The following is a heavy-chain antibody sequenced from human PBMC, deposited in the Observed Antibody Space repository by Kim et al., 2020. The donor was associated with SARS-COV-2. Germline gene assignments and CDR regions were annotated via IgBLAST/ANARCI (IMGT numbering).Heavy chain of an antibody. CDR3: ARVVYSSSWYPVVYFDY. CDR1: GGSFSGYY. J-gene: IGHJ4*02. D-gene: IGHD6-13*01. Sequence: SETLSLTCAVYGGSFSGYYWSWIRQPPGKGLEWIGEINHSGSTNYNPSLKSRVTISVDTSKNQFSLNLSSVTAADTAVYYCARVVYSSSWYPVVYFDYWGQGTLVTVSS. CDR2: INHSGST. V-gene: IGHV4-34*01.